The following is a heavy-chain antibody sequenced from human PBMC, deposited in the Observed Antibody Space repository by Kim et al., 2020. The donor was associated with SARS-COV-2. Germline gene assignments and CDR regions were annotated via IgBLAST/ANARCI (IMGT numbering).Heavy chain of an antibody. Sequence: SLKSRVTISGDTSKNQFPLKLSSVTAADTAVYYCARTRITMIVVVTHFDYWGQGTLVTVSS. D-gene: IGHD3-22*01. V-gene: IGHV4-31*02. CDR3: ARTRITMIVVVTHFDY. J-gene: IGHJ4*02.